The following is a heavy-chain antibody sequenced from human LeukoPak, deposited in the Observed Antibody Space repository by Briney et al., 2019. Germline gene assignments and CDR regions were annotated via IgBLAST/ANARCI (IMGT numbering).Heavy chain of an antibody. J-gene: IGHJ6*02. V-gene: IGHV6-1*01. CDR3: TRGSAGWYYVMDV. D-gene: IGHD3-9*01. CDR1: GDSVSRNNAA. CDR2: TYYGSQWYN. Sequence: SQTLSLTCAISGDSVSRNNAAWNWIRQSPSRGLEWLGRTYYGSQWYNDYAVSVKSRITINPDTSKNQFSLQLNSVTPEDTAVYYCTRGSAGWYYVMDVWGQGTTVTVSS.